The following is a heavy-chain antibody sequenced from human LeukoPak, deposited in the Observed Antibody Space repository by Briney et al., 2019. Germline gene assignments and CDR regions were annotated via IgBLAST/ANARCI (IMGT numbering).Heavy chain of an antibody. D-gene: IGHD3-22*01. CDR2: IIPILGIA. Sequence: GASVKVSCKASGGTFSSYAISWVRQAPGRGLEWMGRIIPILGIANYAQKFQGRVTITADKSTSTAYMELSSLRSEDTAVYYCATYYYDSSGYKALDYWGQGTLVTVSS. CDR3: ATYYYDSSGYKALDY. J-gene: IGHJ4*02. V-gene: IGHV1-69*04. CDR1: GGTFSSYA.